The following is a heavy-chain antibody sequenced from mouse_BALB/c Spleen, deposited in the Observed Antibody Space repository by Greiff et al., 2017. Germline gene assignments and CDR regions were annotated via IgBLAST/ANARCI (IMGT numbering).Heavy chain of an antibody. J-gene: IGHJ4*01. CDR2: INPGSSTI. CDR1: GFDFSRYW. Sequence: EVQLQESGGGLVQPGGSLNLSCAASGFDFSRYWMSWARQAPGKGQEWIGEINPGSSTINYTPSLKDKFIISRDNAKNTLYLQMSKVRSEDTALYYCARLVYGYAMDYWGQGTSVTVSS. V-gene: IGHV4-2*02. CDR3: ARLVYGYAMDY. D-gene: IGHD1-1*01.